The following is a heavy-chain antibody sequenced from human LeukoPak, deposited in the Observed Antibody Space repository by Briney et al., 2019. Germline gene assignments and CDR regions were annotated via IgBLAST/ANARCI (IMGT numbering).Heavy chain of an antibody. D-gene: IGHD3-9*01. CDR1: GFTFSSYW. Sequence: PGGSLRLSCAASGFTFSSYWMSWVRQAPGKGLEWVANIKQDGSEKYYVDSVKGRFTISRDNSKNTLYLQMNSLRAEDTAVYYCAREIPGPGLTGTRGVYGMDVWGQGTTVTVSS. J-gene: IGHJ6*02. V-gene: IGHV3-7*03. CDR2: IKQDGSEK. CDR3: AREIPGPGLTGTRGVYGMDV.